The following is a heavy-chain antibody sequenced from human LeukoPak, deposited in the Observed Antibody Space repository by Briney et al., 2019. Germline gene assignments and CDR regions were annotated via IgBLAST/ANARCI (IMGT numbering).Heavy chain of an antibody. Sequence: TGGSLRLSCAASGFTFSSYSMNWVRQAPGKGLERVSSISSSSSYIYYADSVKGRFTISRENAKNSLYLQMNSLRAEDTAVYYCAGDAGYSGSYYRANWFDPWGQGTLVTVSS. D-gene: IGHD1-26*01. CDR1: GFTFSSYS. J-gene: IGHJ5*02. CDR3: AGDAGYSGSYYRANWFDP. V-gene: IGHV3-21*01. CDR2: ISSSSSYI.